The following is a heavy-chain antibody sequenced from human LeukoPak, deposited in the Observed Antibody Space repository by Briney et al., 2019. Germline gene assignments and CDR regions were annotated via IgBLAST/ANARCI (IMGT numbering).Heavy chain of an antibody. J-gene: IGHJ4*02. V-gene: IGHV3-30*04. Sequence: GGSLRLSCAASGFTFSSYAMHWVRQAPGKGLEWVAVISYDGSNKYYADSVKGRFTISRDNSKNTLYLQMNSLRAEDTAVYYCARDLGAYYYDSSGYYVGYYFDYWGQGTLVTVSS. D-gene: IGHD3-22*01. CDR1: GFTFSSYA. CDR3: ARDLGAYYYDSSGYYVGYYFDY. CDR2: ISYDGSNK.